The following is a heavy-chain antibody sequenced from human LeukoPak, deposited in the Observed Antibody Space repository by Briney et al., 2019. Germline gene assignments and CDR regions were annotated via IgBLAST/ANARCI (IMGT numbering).Heavy chain of an antibody. J-gene: IGHJ4*02. D-gene: IGHD2-8*02. CDR3: ARGLVGPDY. CDR2: ISWNSGSI. CDR1: GFTFNDYA. Sequence: TGGSLRLSCAASGFTFNDYAMQWVRQPPGKGLEWVSGISWNSGSIGYADSVKGRFTISRDNAKNSLYLQMNSLRAEDTAVYYCARGLVGPDYWGQGTLVTVSS. V-gene: IGHV3-9*01.